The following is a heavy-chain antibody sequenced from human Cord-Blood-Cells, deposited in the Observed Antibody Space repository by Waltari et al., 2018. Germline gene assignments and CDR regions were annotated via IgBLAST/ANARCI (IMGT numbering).Heavy chain of an antibody. CDR1: GGSLSSYY. CDR3: AREGDSSSWFDY. V-gene: IGHV4-4*07. CDR2: IYTSGST. D-gene: IGHD6-13*01. Sequence: QVQLQESGPGLVKPSETLSLTCTVSGGSLSSYYWRCIRQPAGKGLEWIGRIYTSGSTNYNPSLKSRVTMSVDTSKNQFSLKLSSVTAADTAVYYCAREGDSSSWFDYWGQGTLVTVSS. J-gene: IGHJ4*02.